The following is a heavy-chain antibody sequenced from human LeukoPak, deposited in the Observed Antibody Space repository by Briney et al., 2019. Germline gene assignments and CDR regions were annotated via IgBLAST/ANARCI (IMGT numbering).Heavy chain of an antibody. D-gene: IGHD5-12*01. CDR3: ARRGSGYDLVGYFDY. Sequence: GGSLRLSCAASGFTFSSYWMSWVRQAPGKGLEWVANIKQDGSEKNYVDSVKGRFTISRDNAKNSLYLQMNSLRAEDTAVYYCARRGSGYDLVGYFDYWGQGTLVTVPS. CDR1: GFTFSSYW. V-gene: IGHV3-7*01. J-gene: IGHJ4*02. CDR2: IKQDGSEK.